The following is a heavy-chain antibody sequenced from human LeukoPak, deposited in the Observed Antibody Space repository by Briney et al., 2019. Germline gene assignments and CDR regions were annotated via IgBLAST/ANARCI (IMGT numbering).Heavy chain of an antibody. CDR1: RYTLTELS. CDR2: FDPEDGET. Sequence: ASVKVSCKVSRYTLTELSMHWVRQAPGKGLEWMGGFDPEDGETIYAQKFQGRVTMTEDTSTDTAYMELSSLRSEDTAVYYCATAFGDGYNLDYWGQGTLVTVSP. J-gene: IGHJ4*02. D-gene: IGHD5-24*01. CDR3: ATAFGDGYNLDY. V-gene: IGHV1-24*01.